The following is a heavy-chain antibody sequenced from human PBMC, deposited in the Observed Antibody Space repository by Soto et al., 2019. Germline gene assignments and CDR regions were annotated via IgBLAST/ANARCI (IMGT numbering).Heavy chain of an antibody. CDR3: ARGPEGINWYTHPIDY. Sequence: LRLSCAASGFTFSSYWMHWVRQVPGKGLVWVSRINSDGSSTSYADSVKGRFTISRDNAKNMLYLQMNSLRVEDTAVYYCARGPEGINWYTHPIDYWGQGTLVTVS. CDR2: INSDGSST. CDR1: GFTFSSYW. J-gene: IGHJ4*02. D-gene: IGHD6-13*01. V-gene: IGHV3-74*01.